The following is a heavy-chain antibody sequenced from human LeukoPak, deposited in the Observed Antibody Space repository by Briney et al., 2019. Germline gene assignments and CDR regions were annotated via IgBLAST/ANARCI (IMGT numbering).Heavy chain of an antibody. CDR1: GYTFTSYD. CDR3: ARDWPRGILGWFDP. D-gene: IGHD3-16*01. V-gene: IGHV1-8*03. J-gene: IGHJ5*02. CDR2: MNPNSGNT. Sequence: GASVKVSCKASGYTFTSYDINWVRQATGQGLEWMGWMNPNSGNTGYAQKFQGRVTITRNTSIGTAYMELRSLRSDDTAVYYCARDWPRGILGWFDPWGQGTLVTVSS.